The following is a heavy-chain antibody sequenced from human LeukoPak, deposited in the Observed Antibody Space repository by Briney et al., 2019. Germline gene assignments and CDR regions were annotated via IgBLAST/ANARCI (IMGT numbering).Heavy chain of an antibody. CDR1: GFTFSSYT. V-gene: IGHV3-23*01. D-gene: IGHD1-1*01. CDR2: ITTGDGNT. CDR3: AKDLLRNWRYFDY. J-gene: IGHJ4*02. Sequence: GGSLRLSCTASGFTFSSYTMTWVRQAPGKGLKWVSTITTGDGNTYYADSVKGRFTVSRDDSKNTLYLQMNSLRAEDTAVYYCAKDLLRNWRYFDYWGQGTLVTVSS.